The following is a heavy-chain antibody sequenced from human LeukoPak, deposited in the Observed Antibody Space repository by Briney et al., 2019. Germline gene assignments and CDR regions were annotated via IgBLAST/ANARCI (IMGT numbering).Heavy chain of an antibody. CDR2: ISSSNNII. V-gene: IGHV3-48*04. CDR1: GFTFTSYS. Sequence: TGGSLRLSCAASGFTFTSYSMNWVRQAPGKGLEWISYISSSNNIIYYADSVKGRFSISRDNSKNTLYLQMNSLRAEDTSVYYCAEDQKLQPFHYWGQGTLVTVSS. J-gene: IGHJ4*02. D-gene: IGHD2-15*01. CDR3: AEDQKLQPFHY.